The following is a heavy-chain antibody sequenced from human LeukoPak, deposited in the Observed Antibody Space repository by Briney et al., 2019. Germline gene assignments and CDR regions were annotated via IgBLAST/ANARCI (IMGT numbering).Heavy chain of an antibody. CDR3: ASFYCSGGSCYQYYSYYYMDV. CDR1: GGSISSYY. V-gene: IGHV4-59*08. CDR2: IYYSGST. D-gene: IGHD2-15*01. J-gene: IGHJ6*03. Sequence: SETLSLTCTVSGGSISSYYWSWIRQPPGKGLEWIGYIYYSGSTNYNPSLKSRVTISVDTSKDQFSLKLNSVTAADTAVYYCASFYCSGGSCYQYYSYYYMDVWGKGTTVTISS.